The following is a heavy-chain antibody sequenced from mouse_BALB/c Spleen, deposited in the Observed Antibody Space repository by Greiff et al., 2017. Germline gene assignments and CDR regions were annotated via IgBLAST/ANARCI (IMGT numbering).Heavy chain of an antibody. D-gene: IGHD1-1*02. Sequence: EVMLVESGGGLVKPGGSLKLSCAASGFTFSSYAMSWVRQSPEKRLEWVAEISSGGSYTYYPDTVTGRFTISRDNAKNTLYLEMSSLRSEDTAMYYCARRGGNRYFDVWGAGTTVTVSS. J-gene: IGHJ1*01. CDR2: ISSGGSYT. CDR3: ARRGGNRYFDV. V-gene: IGHV5-9-4*01. CDR1: GFTFSSYA.